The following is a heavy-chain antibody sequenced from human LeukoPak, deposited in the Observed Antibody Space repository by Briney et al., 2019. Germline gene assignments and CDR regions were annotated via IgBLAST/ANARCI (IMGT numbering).Heavy chain of an antibody. V-gene: IGHV3-23*01. CDR3: AKDPPPIVATASEGDY. D-gene: IGHD5-12*01. Sequence: PGGSLRLSCAASGFTFSSYAMSWVRQAPGKGLEWVSAISGSGGSTYYADSVKGRFTISRDNSKHTLYLQMNSLRAEDTAVYYCAKDPPPIVATASEGDYWGQGTLVTVSS. CDR2: ISGSGGST. CDR1: GFTFSSYA. J-gene: IGHJ4*02.